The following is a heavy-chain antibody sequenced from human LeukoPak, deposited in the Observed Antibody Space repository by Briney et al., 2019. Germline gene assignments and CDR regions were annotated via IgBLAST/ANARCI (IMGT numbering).Heavy chain of an antibody. CDR2: INSDGGST. CDR3: ARVQYYGSGSYYNWFDP. V-gene: IGHV3-74*01. J-gene: IGHJ5*02. CDR1: GFTFSSSW. D-gene: IGHD3-10*01. Sequence: GGSLRLSCAASGFTFSSSWMHWVRHAPGKGLVWVSRINSDGGSTTYADSVKGRFTISRDTAKNTLYLQMNSLRAEDTAVYYCARVQYYGSGSYYNWFDPWGQGTLVTVFS.